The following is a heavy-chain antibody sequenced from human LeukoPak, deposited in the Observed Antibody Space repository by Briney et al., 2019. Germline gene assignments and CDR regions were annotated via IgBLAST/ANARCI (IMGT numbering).Heavy chain of an antibody. J-gene: IGHJ4*02. Sequence: PSETLSLTCTVSGGSISSSSYYWGWIRQPPGKGLEWIGSIYYSGSTYYNPSLKSRVTISVDTSKNQFSLKLSSVTAADTAVYYCARHAANYGSLYFDYWGQGTLVTVSS. CDR2: IYYSGST. CDR3: ARHAANYGSLYFDY. V-gene: IGHV4-39*01. CDR1: GGSISSSSYY. D-gene: IGHD3-10*01.